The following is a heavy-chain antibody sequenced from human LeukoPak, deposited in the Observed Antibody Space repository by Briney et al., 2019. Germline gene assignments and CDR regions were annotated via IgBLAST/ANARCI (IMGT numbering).Heavy chain of an antibody. CDR3: ARYNWNDNRPYFFDC. J-gene: IGHJ4*02. CDR1: GFTFGSYS. Sequence: GGSLRLSCAASGFTFGSYSMNWVRQAPGKGLEWVSSISSSSSYIYYADSVKGRFTISRDNGKNSLYLQMNSLRAEDTAVYYCARYNWNDNRPYFFDCWGQGTLVTVSS. V-gene: IGHV3-21*04. D-gene: IGHD1-1*01. CDR2: ISSSSSYI.